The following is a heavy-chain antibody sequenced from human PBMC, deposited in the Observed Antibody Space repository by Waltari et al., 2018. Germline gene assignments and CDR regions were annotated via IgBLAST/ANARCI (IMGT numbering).Heavy chain of an antibody. D-gene: IGHD6-6*01. CDR1: GFTFSSYG. J-gene: IGHJ6*03. CDR3: AKEGYSSSYYYYYYMDV. CDR2: IWYDGSNK. V-gene: IGHV3-30*18. Sequence: QVQLVESGGGVVQPGRSLRLSCAASGFTFSSYGMHWVRQAPGKGLELVAVIWYDGSNKYYADSVKGRFTISRDNSKNTLYLQMNSLRAEDTAVYYCAKEGYSSSYYYYYYMDVWGKGTTVTVSS.